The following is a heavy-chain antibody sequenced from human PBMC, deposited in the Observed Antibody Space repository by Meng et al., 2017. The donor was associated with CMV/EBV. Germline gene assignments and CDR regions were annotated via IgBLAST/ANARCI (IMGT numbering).Heavy chain of an antibody. D-gene: IGHD3-22*01. Sequence: GESLKTSCEGSGYSLTSYWIGWVRQMPGKGLQWMGIIYPGDSDTRYSPSFQGQVTISADKSTSTAFLQWVSLKTSDTAMYYCARLDDSSGYYSYFDYWGQGTLVTVSS. V-gene: IGHV5-51*01. CDR3: ARLDDSSGYYSYFDY. CDR1: GYSLTSYW. CDR2: IYPGDSDT. J-gene: IGHJ4*02.